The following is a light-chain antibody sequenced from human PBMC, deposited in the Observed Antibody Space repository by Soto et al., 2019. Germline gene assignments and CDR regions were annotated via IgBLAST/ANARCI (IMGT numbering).Light chain of an antibody. CDR1: QSISNR. CDR2: AAS. J-gene: IGKJ5*01. Sequence: MHMTHSPATLSASVGDRVTITCRASQSISNRLAWYQQRPGKAPKVLIYAASNLQSGVPSRFSGSGSGTEFSLTISSLQPEDFATYYCQHSYSLPITFGQGTRLEI. CDR3: QHSYSLPIT. V-gene: IGKV1-39*01.